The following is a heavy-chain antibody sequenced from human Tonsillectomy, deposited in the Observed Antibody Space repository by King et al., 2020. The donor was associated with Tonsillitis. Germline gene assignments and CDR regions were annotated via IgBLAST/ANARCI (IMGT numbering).Heavy chain of an antibody. D-gene: IGHD6-13*01. V-gene: IGHV3-23*04. CDR1: GFTFNNYD. J-gene: IGHJ4*02. CDR3: AKELGYSNLYYFDN. Sequence: VQLVESGGGLVQPGGSLRLSCAASGFTFNNYDMSWVRQAPGKGLEWVSGISGGGGSIYYADPVKGRFTISRDNSKNTVYLQMNSLRAEDTAVYYCAKELGYSNLYYFDNWGQGTLVTVSS. CDR2: ISGGGGSI.